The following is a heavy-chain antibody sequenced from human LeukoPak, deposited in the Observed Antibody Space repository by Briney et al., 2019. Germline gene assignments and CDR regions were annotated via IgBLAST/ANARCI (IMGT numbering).Heavy chain of an antibody. V-gene: IGHV1-8*01. D-gene: IGHD1-26*01. CDR2: MNPNSGNT. Sequence: ASVKVSCKASGYTFTSYDINWMRQATGQGLEWMGWMNPNSGNTGYAQKFQGRVTMTRNTSISTAYMELSSLRSEDTALYYCARGEVGATEFDYWGQGTLVTVSS. CDR1: GYTFTSYD. CDR3: ARGEVGATEFDY. J-gene: IGHJ4*02.